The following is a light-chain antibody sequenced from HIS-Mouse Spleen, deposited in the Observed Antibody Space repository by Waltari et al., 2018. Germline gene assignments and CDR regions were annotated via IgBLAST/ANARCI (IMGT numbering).Light chain of an antibody. V-gene: IGLV2-23*01. CDR2: EGS. J-gene: IGLJ1*01. CDR3: CSYAGSSTYV. Sequence: QSALTQPASVSGSPGQSITISCTGTSSDVGSYNLVSWYQQHPGKAPKLMIYEGSKRPSGGSNRFPGSKSGNTASLTISGLQAEDEADYYCCSYAGSSTYVFGTGTKVTVL. CDR1: SSDVGSYNL.